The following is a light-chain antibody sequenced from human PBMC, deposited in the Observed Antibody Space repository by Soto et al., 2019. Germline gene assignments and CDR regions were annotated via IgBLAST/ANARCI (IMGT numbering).Light chain of an antibody. CDR1: QSVSSD. Sequence: EIVLTQSPGTLSLSVGERVTLSCRASQSVSSDLAWYQQTPGQAPRLLIYDTSNRATGTPDRFSGSGSGTDFTLTISRLEPEDFTVYYCQQYGSSPLTFGGGPTLQL. CDR2: DTS. V-gene: IGKV3-20*01. CDR3: QQYGSSPLT. J-gene: IGKJ4*01.